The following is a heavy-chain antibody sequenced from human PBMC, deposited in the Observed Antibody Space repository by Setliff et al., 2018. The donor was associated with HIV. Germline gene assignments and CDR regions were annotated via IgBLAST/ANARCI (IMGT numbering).Heavy chain of an antibody. Sequence: PSETLSLTCTVSGDSISGYYWSWIRQPPGKGLEWIGYIYTSGSTNYNPSLKSRVTISVDTSKNQFSLKLSSVTAADTAVYYCARSRPRSMDFYMDVWGKGTTVTVSS. V-gene: IGHV4-4*08. J-gene: IGHJ6*03. D-gene: IGHD2-8*01. CDR1: GDSISGYY. CDR2: IYTSGST. CDR3: ARSRPRSMDFYMDV.